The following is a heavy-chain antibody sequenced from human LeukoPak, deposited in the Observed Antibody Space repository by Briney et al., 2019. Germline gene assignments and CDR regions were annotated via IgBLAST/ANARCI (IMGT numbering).Heavy chain of an antibody. J-gene: IGHJ5*02. CDR3: AKDREAVVINWFDP. D-gene: IGHD2-21*01. CDR2: ISGSGGST. CDR1: GFTFSSYA. Sequence: PGGSLRLSCAASGFTFSSYAMSWVRQAPGKGLEWVSAISGSGGSTYYADSVKGRFTISRDNSKNTLYLQMNSLRAADTAVYYCAKDREAVVINWFDPWGQGTLVTVSS. V-gene: IGHV3-23*01.